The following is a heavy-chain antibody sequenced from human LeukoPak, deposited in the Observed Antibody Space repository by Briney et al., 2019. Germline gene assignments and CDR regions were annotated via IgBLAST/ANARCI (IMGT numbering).Heavy chain of an antibody. V-gene: IGHV4-59*12. CDR3: ARVRMVYAIYPPSSYFDY. D-gene: IGHD2-8*01. J-gene: IGHJ4*02. Sequence: SETLSLTCTVSGGSITSDYWSWIRQPPGKGLEWIGDIYYSGRTNYNPSLKSRVTISVDRSKSQFSLKLSSVTAADTAVYYCARVRMVYAIYPPSSYFDYWGQGTLVTVSS. CDR2: IYYSGRT. CDR1: GGSITSDY.